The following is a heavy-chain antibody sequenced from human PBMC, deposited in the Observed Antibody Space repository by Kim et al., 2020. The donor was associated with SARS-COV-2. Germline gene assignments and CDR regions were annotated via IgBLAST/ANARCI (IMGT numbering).Heavy chain of an antibody. D-gene: IGHD3-22*01. J-gene: IGHJ4*02. CDR3: ARAYTMIVVALDY. V-gene: IGHV1-3*01. Sequence: SQKFQGRVTITRDTSASTAYMELSSLRSEDTAVYYCARAYTMIVVALDYWGQGTLVTVSS.